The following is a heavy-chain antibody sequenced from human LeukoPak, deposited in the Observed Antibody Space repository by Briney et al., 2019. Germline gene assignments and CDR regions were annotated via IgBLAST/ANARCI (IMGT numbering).Heavy chain of an antibody. Sequence: GASVKVSCKASGYTFINYYMHWVRQAPGQGLEWMGIINPSGGSTTYAQKFQGRVTMTTDTSTNTAYMELRNLRSDDTAVYYCARDGIFHSGYYDYWGQGTLVTVSS. J-gene: IGHJ4*02. V-gene: IGHV1-46*01. CDR1: GYTFINYY. D-gene: IGHD1-26*01. CDR2: INPSGGST. CDR3: ARDGIFHSGYYDY.